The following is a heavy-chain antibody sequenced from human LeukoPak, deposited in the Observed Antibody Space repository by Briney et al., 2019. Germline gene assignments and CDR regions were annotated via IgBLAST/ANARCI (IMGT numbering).Heavy chain of an antibody. D-gene: IGHD3-10*01. Sequence: ASVKVSCKASGYTFTSYGISWVRQAPGQGLEWMGWISAYNGNTNYAQKPQGRVTMTTDTSTSTAYMELRSLRSDDTAVYYCARDQGGYYYDWGLTDYWGQGTLVTVSS. V-gene: IGHV1-18*01. CDR2: ISAYNGNT. J-gene: IGHJ4*02. CDR1: GYTFTSYG. CDR3: ARDQGGYYYDWGLTDY.